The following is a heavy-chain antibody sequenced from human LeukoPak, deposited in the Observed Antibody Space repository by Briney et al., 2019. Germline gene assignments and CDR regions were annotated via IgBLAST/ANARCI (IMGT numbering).Heavy chain of an antibody. CDR1: GYTFTSYG. D-gene: IGHD4-17*01. J-gene: IGHJ6*02. Sequence: ASVKVSCKASGYTFTSYGIIWVRQAPGQGLEWMGWISAYNGNTNYAQKLQGRVTMTTDTSTSTAYMELRSLRSDDTAVYYCARESYGDYYYGMDVWGQGTTVTVSS. CDR2: ISAYNGNT. V-gene: IGHV1-18*01. CDR3: ARESYGDYYYGMDV.